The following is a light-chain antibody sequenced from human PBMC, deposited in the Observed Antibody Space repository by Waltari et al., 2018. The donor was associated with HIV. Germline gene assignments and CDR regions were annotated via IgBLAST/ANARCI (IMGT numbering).Light chain of an antibody. CDR1: SSDVGGYNA. CDR2: EGS. Sequence: QSALTQPASVSGSPGQSISISCTGTSSDVGGYNAVSWYQQHPAKAPKLVILEGSKRPSGVSNRFSGSKCGNRASLTISGLQDEDEAYYYCSSYTSSDTVVFGGGTKVTVL. CDR3: SSYTSSDTVV. V-gene: IGLV2-14*02. J-gene: IGLJ2*01.